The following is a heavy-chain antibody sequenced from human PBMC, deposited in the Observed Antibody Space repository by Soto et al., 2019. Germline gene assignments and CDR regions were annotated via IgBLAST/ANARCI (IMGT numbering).Heavy chain of an antibody. CDR1: GFTFSSYA. Sequence: GGSLRLSCAASGFTFSSYAMSWVRQAPGKGLEWVSGTSGSGGSTDYAGSVKGRFTISRDNANNTLFLQMNSLRAEDTALYYCVKGMRLRFGSSDFWGQGTLVTVSS. V-gene: IGHV3-23*01. D-gene: IGHD5-12*01. J-gene: IGHJ4*02. CDR3: VKGMRLRFGSSDF. CDR2: TSGSGGST.